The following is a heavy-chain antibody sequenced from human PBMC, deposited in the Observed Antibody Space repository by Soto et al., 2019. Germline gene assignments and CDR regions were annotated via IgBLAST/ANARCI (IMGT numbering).Heavy chain of an antibody. J-gene: IGHJ5*02. V-gene: IGHV4-59*01. CDR1: GGSISNYY. CDR3: ASGGNWFDP. Sequence: LSLTFNVSGGSISNYYWTWVRQSPEKGLEWIGYMYYNGNINYNPSLKSRVTISIDTSKNQFSLTLKSVTAADTAVYYCASGGNWFDPWGQGVLVTVSS. D-gene: IGHD3-16*01. CDR2: MYYNGNI.